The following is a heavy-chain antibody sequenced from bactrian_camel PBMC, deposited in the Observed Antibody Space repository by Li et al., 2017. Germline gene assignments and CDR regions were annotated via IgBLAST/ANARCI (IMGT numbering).Heavy chain of an antibody. J-gene: IGHJ7*01. CDR2: IATGSGNT. D-gene: IGHD5*01. CDR1: GYTYNRNC. V-gene: IGHV3S1*01. Sequence: HVQLVESGGGSVQAGGSLRLSCAASGYTYNRNCMAWFRQAPGKEREGVARIATGSGNTYYADSVKGRFIISRDNDKNILYLLMDSLKPEDTAMYFCAVQYGLGRFFFDGEGQLLGMDYWGTGTQVTVS.